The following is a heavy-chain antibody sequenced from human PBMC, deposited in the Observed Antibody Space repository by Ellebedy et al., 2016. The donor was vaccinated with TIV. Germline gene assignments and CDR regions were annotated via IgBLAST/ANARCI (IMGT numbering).Heavy chain of an antibody. Sequence: SVKVSCXASGFTFTSSAVQWVRQARGQRLEWIGWIVVGSGNTNYTQKFQERVTITRDMSTSTAYMELSNLKSEDTAVYYSGRTNRAWGMDVWGQGTTVSVSS. CDR3: GRTNRAWGMDV. V-gene: IGHV1-58*01. CDR1: GFTFTSSA. D-gene: IGHD3-16*01. J-gene: IGHJ6*02. CDR2: IVVGSGNT.